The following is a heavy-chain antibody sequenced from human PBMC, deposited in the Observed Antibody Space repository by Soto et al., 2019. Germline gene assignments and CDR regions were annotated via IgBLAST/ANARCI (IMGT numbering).Heavy chain of an antibody. J-gene: IGHJ6*02. V-gene: IGHV3-48*03. CDR1: GITFSSYE. CDR2: ITNTGSAV. Sequence: PGGSLRLSCVDSGITFSSYEMNWVRQVPGKGLEWVSYITNTGSAVDYADSVKGRFIISRDNAKSSVHLQMNSLRADDTAVYYCARGNYYYGMDVWGRGTTVTVSS. CDR3: ARGNYYYGMDV.